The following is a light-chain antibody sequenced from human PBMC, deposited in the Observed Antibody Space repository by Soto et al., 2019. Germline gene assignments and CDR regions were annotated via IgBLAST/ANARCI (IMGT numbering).Light chain of an antibody. CDR2: NNN. CDR1: SSNIGSNT. CDR3: AAWDDSLNGLV. J-gene: IGLJ1*01. Sequence: QSVLTQPPSASGTPGQRGTISCSGSSSNIGSNTVNWYQQLPGTAPKLLIYNNNQRPSGVPDRFSGSKSGTSASLAISGLQSEDEADYYRAAWDDSLNGLVFGTGTKLTVL. V-gene: IGLV1-44*01.